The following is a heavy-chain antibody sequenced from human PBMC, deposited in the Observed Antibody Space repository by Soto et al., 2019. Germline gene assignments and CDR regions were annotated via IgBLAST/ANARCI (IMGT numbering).Heavy chain of an antibody. D-gene: IGHD3-22*01. CDR2: ISAYNGNT. J-gene: IGHJ4*02. CDR3: ATGAVVAYFDY. Sequence: GASLKVSCKASGYTFTSYGISWVRQAPGQGLEWMGWISAYNGNTNYAQKLQGRVTMTTDTSTNTAYMELRSLRSEDTAVYYCATGAVVAYFDYWGQGTLVTAPQ. V-gene: IGHV1-18*01. CDR1: GYTFTSYG.